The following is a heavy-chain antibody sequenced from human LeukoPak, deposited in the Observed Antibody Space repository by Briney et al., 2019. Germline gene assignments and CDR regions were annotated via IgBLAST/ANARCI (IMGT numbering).Heavy chain of an antibody. CDR2: ISSDGNDK. J-gene: IGHJ4*02. CDR1: GVTFRSYG. V-gene: IGHV3-30*03. Sequence: PGGSLRLSCATSGVTFRSYGMHRVRQAPGKGLEWGALISSDGNDKLYGDSVRGRFTISRDDSKSTLYLQMNSLRAEDTAVYYCTTKVIRGNSGDDYDDWGQGTLVTVSS. D-gene: IGHD5-12*01. CDR3: TTKVIRGNSGDDYDD.